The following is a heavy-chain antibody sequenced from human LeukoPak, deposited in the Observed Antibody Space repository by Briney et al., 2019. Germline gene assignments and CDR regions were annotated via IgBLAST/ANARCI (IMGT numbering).Heavy chain of an antibody. CDR3: ARHQVRGYSYGPNQFDY. D-gene: IGHD5-18*01. J-gene: IGHJ4*02. V-gene: IGHV4-59*08. CDR2: IYYSGST. Sequence: SETLSLTCTVSGGSISSYYWSWIRQPPGKGLEWIGYIYYSGSTNYNPSLKSRVTISVDTSKNQFSLKLSSVTPADTAVYYCARHQVRGYSYGPNQFDYWGQGTLVTVSS. CDR1: GGSISSYY.